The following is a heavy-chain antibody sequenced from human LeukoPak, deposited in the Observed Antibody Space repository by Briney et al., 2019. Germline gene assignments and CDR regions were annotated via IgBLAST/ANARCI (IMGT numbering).Heavy chain of an antibody. V-gene: IGHV4-38-2*02. D-gene: IGHD1-7*01. CDR2: IYHSGST. CDR3: ARKKITGTTAMGFDY. CDR1: GYSISSGYD. J-gene: IGHJ4*02. Sequence: PSETLSLTCTVSGYSISSGYDWGWIRQPPGKGLEWIGSIYHSGSTYYNPSLKSRVTISVDTSKNQFSLKLSSVTAADTAVYYCARKKITGTTAMGFDYWGQGTLVTVSS.